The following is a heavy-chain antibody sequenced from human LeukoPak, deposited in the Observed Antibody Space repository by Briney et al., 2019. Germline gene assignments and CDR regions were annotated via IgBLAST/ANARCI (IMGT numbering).Heavy chain of an antibody. V-gene: IGHV3-33*08. Sequence: GGSLRLSCAASGFTFSSYWMHWVRQAPGKGLEWVAVIWYDGSNKYYADSVKGRFTISRDNSKNTLYLQMNSLRAEDTAVYYCARDGSYGSGSYNFDYWGQGTLVTVSS. J-gene: IGHJ4*02. CDR3: ARDGSYGSGSYNFDY. CDR2: IWYDGSNK. D-gene: IGHD3-10*01. CDR1: GFTFSSYW.